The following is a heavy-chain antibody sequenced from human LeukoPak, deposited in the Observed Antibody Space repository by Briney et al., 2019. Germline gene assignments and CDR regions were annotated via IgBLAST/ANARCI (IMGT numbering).Heavy chain of an antibody. CDR2: INPVNGDI. D-gene: IGHD3-16*02. CDR3: AMTYYDYVWGSYRF. CDR1: GYTFTNYA. Sequence: ASVKVSCKASGYTFTNYAMHWVRQAPGQRLEWMGWINPVNGDIKYSQKFQGRVTITRDTSASTAYMELSSLRSEDTAVYYCAMTYYDYVWGSYRFWGQGTLVTVSS. J-gene: IGHJ4*02. V-gene: IGHV1-3*01.